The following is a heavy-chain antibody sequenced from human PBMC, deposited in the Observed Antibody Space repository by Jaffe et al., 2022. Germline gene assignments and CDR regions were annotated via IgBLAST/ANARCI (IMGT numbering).Heavy chain of an antibody. D-gene: IGHD1-26*01. Sequence: QITLKESGPTLVKPTQTLTLTCTFSGFSLSTSGVGVGWIRQPPGKALEWLALIYWDDDKRYSPSLKSRLTITKDTSKNQVVLTMTNMDPVDTATYYCAHHYPGIVGAYLEGFAFDIWGQGTMVTVSS. J-gene: IGHJ3*02. CDR1: GFSLSTSGVG. CDR3: AHHYPGIVGAYLEGFAFDI. V-gene: IGHV2-5*02. CDR2: IYWDDDK.